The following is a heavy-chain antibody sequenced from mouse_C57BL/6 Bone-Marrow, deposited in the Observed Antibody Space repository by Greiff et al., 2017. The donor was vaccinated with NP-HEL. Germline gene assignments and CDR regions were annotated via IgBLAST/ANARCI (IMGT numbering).Heavy chain of an antibody. CDR3: ARDELRFAY. Sequence: EVQLVESGGGLVKPGGSLKLSCAASGFTFSSYAMSWVRQTPEKRLEWVATISDGGSYTYYPDNVKGRFTISRDNAKNNLYLQMSHLKSEDTAMYYCARDELRFAYWGQGTLVTVSA. V-gene: IGHV5-4*01. D-gene: IGHD2-1*01. CDR1: GFTFSSYA. CDR2: ISDGGSYT. J-gene: IGHJ3*01.